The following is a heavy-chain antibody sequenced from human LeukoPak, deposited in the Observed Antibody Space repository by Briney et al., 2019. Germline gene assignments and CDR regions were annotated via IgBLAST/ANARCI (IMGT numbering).Heavy chain of an antibody. D-gene: IGHD5-12*01. Sequence: PSETLSLTCTVSGGSISSSSYYWGWIRQPPGKGLEWIGYIYYSGSTNYNPSLKSRVTISVDTSKNQFSLKLSSVTAADTAVYYCARYSGYDGYYYYYYYMDVWGKGTTVTVSS. CDR1: GGSISSSSYY. V-gene: IGHV4-61*05. CDR2: IYYSGST. J-gene: IGHJ6*03. CDR3: ARYSGYDGYYYYYYYMDV.